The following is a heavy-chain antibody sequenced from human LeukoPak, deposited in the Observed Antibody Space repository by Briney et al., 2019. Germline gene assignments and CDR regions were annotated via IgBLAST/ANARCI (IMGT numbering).Heavy chain of an antibody. CDR2: IYYSGST. CDR1: GGSFSGYY. CDR3: ARDLLRYYYDSSGYYLARDAFDI. J-gene: IGHJ3*02. D-gene: IGHD3-22*01. Sequence: PSETLSLTCAVYGGSFSGYYWSWIRQPPGKGLEWIGYIYYSGSTNYNPSLKSRVTISVDTSKNQFSLKLSSVTAADTAVYYCARDLLRYYYDSSGYYLARDAFDIWGQGTMVTVSS. V-gene: IGHV4-59*01.